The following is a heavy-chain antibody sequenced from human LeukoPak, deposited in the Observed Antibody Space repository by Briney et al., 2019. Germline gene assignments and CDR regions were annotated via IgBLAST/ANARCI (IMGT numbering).Heavy chain of an antibody. V-gene: IGHV2-5*02. CDR3: AHSNSSAPLDY. D-gene: IGHD3-22*01. J-gene: IGHJ4*02. CDR2: IYWDDDK. Sequence: SGPTLFQPTPPLTLTCTFSGFSLSTYGGGVGWLRQPPGKALEWLALIYWDDDKRYSPSLKSRLTITKDTSKNQVVLTMTNMDPVDTATYYCAHSNSSAPLDYWGQGTLVTVSS. CDR1: GFSLSTYGGG.